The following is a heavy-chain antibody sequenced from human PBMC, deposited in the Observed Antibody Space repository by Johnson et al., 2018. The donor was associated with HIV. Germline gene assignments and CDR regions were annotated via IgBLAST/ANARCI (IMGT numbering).Heavy chain of an antibody. D-gene: IGHD2-21*01. J-gene: IGHJ3*02. CDR3: AKDIACGGDCGSHAFDI. CDR1: GFTFDDYA. V-gene: IGHV3-9*01. CDR2: ISWNSGSI. Sequence: VQLVESGGGLVQPGRSLRLSCAASGFTFDDYAMHWVRQAPGKGLEWVSGISWNSGSIGYADSVKGRFSISRDTAKTSLFLQMNSLRAEDTAVYYCAKDIACGGDCGSHAFDIWGQGTMVTVSS.